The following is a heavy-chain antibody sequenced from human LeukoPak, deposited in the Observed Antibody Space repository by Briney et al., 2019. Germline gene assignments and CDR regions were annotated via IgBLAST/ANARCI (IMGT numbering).Heavy chain of an antibody. J-gene: IGHJ4*02. Sequence: SETLSLTCTVSGGSISSYYLNWIRQPPGKGLEWIGYIYYGGSTNYNPSLKSRVTISVDTSNNQFSLKLSSVTAADTAVYYCARANYYDSSVDYWGQGTLVTVSS. CDR2: IYYGGST. V-gene: IGHV4-59*08. CDR3: ARANYYDSSVDY. CDR1: GGSISSYY. D-gene: IGHD3-22*01.